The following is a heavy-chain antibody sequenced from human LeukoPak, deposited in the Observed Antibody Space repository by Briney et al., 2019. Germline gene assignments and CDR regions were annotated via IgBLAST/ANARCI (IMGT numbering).Heavy chain of an antibody. CDR1: GGSISSYY. CDR2: IYTSGST. V-gene: IGHV4-4*07. CDR3: ARDDYVWGSYRRYNWFDP. Sequence: SETLSLTCTVSGGSISSYYWSWIRQPAGKGLEWIGRIYTSGSTDYNPSLKSRVTMSVDTSKNQFSLKLSSVTAADTAVYYCARDDYVWGSYRRYNWFDPRGQGTLVTVSS. J-gene: IGHJ5*02. D-gene: IGHD3-16*02.